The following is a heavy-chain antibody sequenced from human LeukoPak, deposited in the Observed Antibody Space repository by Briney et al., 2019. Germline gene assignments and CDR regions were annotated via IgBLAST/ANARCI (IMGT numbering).Heavy chain of an antibody. V-gene: IGHV4-4*02. CDR3: ARRRWLQLRVYYFDY. CDR1: GGSISSSNW. J-gene: IGHJ4*02. Sequence: PSGTLSLTCAVSGGSISSSNWWSWVRPPPGKGLEWIGEIYHSGSTNYNPSLKSRVTISVDTSKNQFSLKLSSVTAADTAVYYCARRRWLQLRVYYFDYWGQGTLVTVSS. D-gene: IGHD5-24*01. CDR2: IYHSGST.